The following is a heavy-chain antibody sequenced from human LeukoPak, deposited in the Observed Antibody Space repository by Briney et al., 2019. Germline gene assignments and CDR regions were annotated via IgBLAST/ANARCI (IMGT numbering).Heavy chain of an antibody. CDR3: AKTTYSSSWYGYFDY. J-gene: IGHJ4*02. V-gene: IGHV4-34*01. CDR2: INHSGST. Sequence: SETLSLTCAVYGGSFSGYYWSWIRQPPGEGLEWIGEINHSGSTNYNPSLKSRVTISVDTSKNQFSLKLSSVTAADTAVYYCAKTTYSSSWYGYFDYWGQGTLVTVSS. CDR1: GGSFSGYY. D-gene: IGHD6-13*01.